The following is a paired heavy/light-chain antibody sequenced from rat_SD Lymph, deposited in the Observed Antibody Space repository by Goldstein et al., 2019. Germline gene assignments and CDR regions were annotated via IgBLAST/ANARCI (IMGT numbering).Light chain of an antibody. V-gene: IGKV19S2*01. Sequence: DIQMTQSPPSLSASLGDKVTITCQASQNINKYIAWYQQKPGKAPRQLIRYTSTLVSGTPSRFSGSGSGRDYSFSISNVESEDIASYYCLQYDNLPYTFGAGTKLELK. CDR2: YTS. CDR3: LQYDNLPYT. J-gene: IGKJ2-3*01. CDR1: QNINKY.
Heavy chain of an antibody. Sequence: EVQLVESGGGLVQPGRSLKLSCVASGFTFNNYWMTWIRQAPGKGLEWVASITNTGGSTYYPDSVKGRFTISRDNAKSTLYLQMNSLRSEDTATYYCTRDRAYSSYIYVDYYVMDAWGQGASVTVSS. D-gene: IGHD1-2*01. CDR1: GFTFNNYW. J-gene: IGHJ4*01. V-gene: IGHV5-31*01. CDR2: ITNTGGST. CDR3: TRDRAYSSYIYVDYYVMDA.